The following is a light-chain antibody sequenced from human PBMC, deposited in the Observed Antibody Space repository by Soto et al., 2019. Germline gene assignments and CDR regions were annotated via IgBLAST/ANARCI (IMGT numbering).Light chain of an antibody. J-gene: IGLJ2*01. CDR3: CSYAGSSTIVV. CDR1: SSDIGNYDF. CDR2: EVS. V-gene: IGLV2-23*02. Sequence: QSVLTQPASVSGSPGQSITISCTGTSSDIGNYDFVSWYQQVPGTAPKAMIYEVSSRPSGVSNRFSGSKSGNTASLTISGLQAEDEADYYCCSYAGSSTIVVFGGGTKLTVL.